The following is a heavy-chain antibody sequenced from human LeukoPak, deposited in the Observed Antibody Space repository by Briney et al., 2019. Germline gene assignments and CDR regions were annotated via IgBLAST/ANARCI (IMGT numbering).Heavy chain of an antibody. CDR2: IYYSGST. D-gene: IGHD3-10*02. Sequence: NPSETLSLTCTVSGGSISSHYWSWIRQPPGKGLEWIGYIYYSGSTNYNPSLKSRVTISVDTSKNQFSLKLSSVTAADTAVYYCARGMLGRAFDIWGQGTMVTVSS. CDR3: ARGMLGRAFDI. CDR1: GGSISSHY. J-gene: IGHJ3*02. V-gene: IGHV4-59*11.